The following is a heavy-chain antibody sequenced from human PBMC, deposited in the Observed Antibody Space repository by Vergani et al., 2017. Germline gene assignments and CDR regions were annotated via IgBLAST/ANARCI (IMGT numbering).Heavy chain of an antibody. Sequence: EVQLLESGGSLKQPGGSVRLSCAASGFTFSTYAMHWVRQAPGKGLEWVSGISGSGGSTSYAGSVKGRFTISRDSSKNTLYLQMNSLSAGDTAVYYCAKANPRNSGYDYLYYYHAMDVWGQGTTVTVAS. CDR1: GFTFSTYA. CDR3: AKANPRNSGYDYLYYYHAMDV. V-gene: IGHV3-23*01. CDR2: ISGSGGST. J-gene: IGHJ6*02. D-gene: IGHD5-12*01.